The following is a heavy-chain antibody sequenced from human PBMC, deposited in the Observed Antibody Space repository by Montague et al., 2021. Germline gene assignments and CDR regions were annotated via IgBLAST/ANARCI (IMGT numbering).Heavy chain of an antibody. Sequence: FLRLSCAASGFTFSLYSIHWVRQAPGKGLEWISYISSTSTNIYYADSVRGRFTVSRDNAKNSVSLQMNSLRAEDTAVYFCARVDTSGWSGDYWGQGTLVTVSS. D-gene: IGHD6-19*01. CDR2: ISSTSTNI. V-gene: IGHV3-48*01. J-gene: IGHJ4*02. CDR1: GFTFSLYS. CDR3: ARVDTSGWSGDY.